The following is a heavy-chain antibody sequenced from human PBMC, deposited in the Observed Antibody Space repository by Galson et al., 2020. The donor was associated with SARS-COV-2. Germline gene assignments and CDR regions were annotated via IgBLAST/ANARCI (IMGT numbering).Heavy chain of an antibody. D-gene: IGHD6-19*01. CDR2: INGDGTTI. CDR1: GFTFNEYW. V-gene: IGHV3-74*01. J-gene: IGHJ4*02. CDR3: ARVAVSGLRD. Sequence: GESLKISCAASGFTFNEYWMYWVRQAPGKGLVCVARINGDGTTINYADSAKGRFTISRDNAKSTLYLQMNSLRAEDTAVYYCARVAVSGLRDWGQGILVTVSS.